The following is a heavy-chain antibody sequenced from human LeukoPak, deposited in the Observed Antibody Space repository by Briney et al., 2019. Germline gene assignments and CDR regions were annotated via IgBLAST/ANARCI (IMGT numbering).Heavy chain of an antibody. D-gene: IGHD6-19*01. V-gene: IGHV3-30-3*01. CDR1: GFTFSSYA. J-gene: IGHJ3*02. Sequence: GGSLRLSCAASGFTFSSYAMHWVRQAPGKGLEWVAVISYDGSNKYYADSVKSRFTTSRDNSKNSLYLQMNSLRAEDTAVYYCARGYSSGWYDAFDIWGQGTMVTVSS. CDR3: ARGYSSGWYDAFDI. CDR2: ISYDGSNK.